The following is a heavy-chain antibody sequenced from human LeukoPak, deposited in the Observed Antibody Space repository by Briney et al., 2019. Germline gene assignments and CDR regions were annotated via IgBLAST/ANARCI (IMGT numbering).Heavy chain of an antibody. CDR3: ARPISRGYSYGPNWFDP. V-gene: IGHV1-18*01. CDR2: ISAYNGNT. D-gene: IGHD5-18*01. Sequence: ASVKVSCEASGYTFTSYGISWVRQAPGQGLEWMGWISAYNGNTNYAQKLQGRVTMTTDTSTSTAYMELRSLRSDDTAVYYCARPISRGYSYGPNWFDPWGQGTLVTVSS. J-gene: IGHJ5*02. CDR1: GYTFTSYG.